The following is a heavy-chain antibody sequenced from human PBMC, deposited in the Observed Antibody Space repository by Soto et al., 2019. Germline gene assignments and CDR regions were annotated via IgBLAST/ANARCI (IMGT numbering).Heavy chain of an antibody. Sequence: KPGGSLRLSCAASGLTFSSYSIHWVRQAPGRGLEWVSAITRNSDIYYPDSVKGRFTISGDNAKNSVSLQMDSLRAEDTAVYYCAREETAWPLAYGLAAWGKGTTLTVSS. D-gene: IGHD2-21*02. CDR1: GLTFSSYS. CDR3: AREETAWPLAYGLAA. CDR2: ITRNSDI. V-gene: IGHV3-21*01. J-gene: IGHJ6*04.